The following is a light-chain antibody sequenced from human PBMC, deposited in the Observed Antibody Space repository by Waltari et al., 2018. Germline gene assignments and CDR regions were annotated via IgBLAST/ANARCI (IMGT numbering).Light chain of an antibody. CDR3: CSYAANKVV. Sequence: QSDLTQPRSVSGFPEQSVTISCTGSSGDVGGSTSVSWYQQIPGKAPKLIIYDVSKRPPGVTYRVSGTMSGITASLTVSGLQAEDEAAYFCCSYAANKVVFGGGTRLTVL. V-gene: IGLV2-11*01. CDR1: SGDVGGSTS. CDR2: DVS. J-gene: IGLJ2*01.